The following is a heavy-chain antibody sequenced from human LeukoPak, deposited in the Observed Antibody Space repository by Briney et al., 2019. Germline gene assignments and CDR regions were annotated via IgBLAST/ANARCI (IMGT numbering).Heavy chain of an antibody. CDR3: ARDQVAVAGLYYYYGMDV. CDR2: INAGNGST. CDR1: GYTFTSYA. J-gene: IGHJ6*02. D-gene: IGHD6-19*01. Sequence: ASVKVSCKASGYTFTSYAMHWVRQAPGQRLEWMGWINAGNGSTKYSQKFQGRVTITRDTSASTAYMELSSLRSEDTAMYYCARDQVAVAGLYYYYGMDVWGQGTTVTFSS. V-gene: IGHV1-3*01.